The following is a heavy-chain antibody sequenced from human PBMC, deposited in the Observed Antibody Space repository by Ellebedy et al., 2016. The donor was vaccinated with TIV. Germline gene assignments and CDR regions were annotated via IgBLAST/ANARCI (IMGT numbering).Heavy chain of an antibody. V-gene: IGHV3-15*01. Sequence: GGSLRLSXLAPGFIFSDAWMNWVRQAPGKGLEWVARIKAKTDGATRDLAAPVKGRFIISRDDSKNTVSLQMDSLKTDDTAVYYCAAGTGYSDLDYWGQGTLVTVSS. CDR2: IKAKTDGATR. D-gene: IGHD2-15*01. J-gene: IGHJ4*02. CDR3: AAGTGYSDLDY. CDR1: GFIFSDAW.